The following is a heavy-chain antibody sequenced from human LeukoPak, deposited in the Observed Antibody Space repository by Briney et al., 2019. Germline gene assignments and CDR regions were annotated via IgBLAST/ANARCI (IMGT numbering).Heavy chain of an antibody. CDR3: ARLKLLWSNYFDY. J-gene: IGHJ4*02. Sequence: GGSLRLSCAASGFIFSSHSINWVRQAPGKGLEWVSYISSSSSIIYYTDSVKGRFTISRDNAKNSLYLQMNSLRAEDTAVYYCARLKLLWSNYFDYWGQGTLVTVSS. CDR2: ISSSSSII. CDR1: GFIFSSHS. V-gene: IGHV3-48*01. D-gene: IGHD2-2*01.